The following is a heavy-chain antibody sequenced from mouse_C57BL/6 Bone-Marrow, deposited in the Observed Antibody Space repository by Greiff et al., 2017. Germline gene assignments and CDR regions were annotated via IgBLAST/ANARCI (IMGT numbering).Heavy chain of an antibody. CDR3: ARMGSYYSNSAWFAY. J-gene: IGHJ3*01. CDR1: GFSLSTFGMG. V-gene: IGHV8-8*01. CDR2: IWWDADK. D-gene: IGHD2-5*01. Sequence: QVTLKESGPGILQPSQTLSLTCSFSGFSLSTFGMGVSWIRRPSGKGLEWLAHIWWDADKYYNPALKSRLTISKDTSKNQVFLKIANVDTADTATYYCARMGSYYSNSAWFAYWGQGTLVTVSA.